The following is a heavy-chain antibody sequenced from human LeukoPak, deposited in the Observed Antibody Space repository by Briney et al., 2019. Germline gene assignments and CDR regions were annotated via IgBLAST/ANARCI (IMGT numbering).Heavy chain of an antibody. CDR1: GFTFSRYY. CDR2: INSDGSST. D-gene: IGHD6-13*01. J-gene: IGHJ4*02. V-gene: IGHV3-74*01. Sequence: GSLRLSCAASGFTFSRYYMHWVRQAPGEGLVRVSRINSDGSSTTYADSVKGRFTISRDNAKNTLYLQMNSLKVEDTAVYYCTRVFVGDEYSSSGYWGQGTLVTVSS. CDR3: TRVFVGDEYSSSGY.